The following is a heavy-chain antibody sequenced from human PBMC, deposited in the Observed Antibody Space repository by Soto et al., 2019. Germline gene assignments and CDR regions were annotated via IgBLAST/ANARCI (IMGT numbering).Heavy chain of an antibody. D-gene: IGHD3-10*01. Sequence: SEILSLTGTLSGRSISISSYYMDLIRKPPGKGLEWIGSIYYSGSTSYNPSLKSRVTISVDTSKNQFSLKLSSVTAADTAVYYCARRGSGSYSDYWGQGTLVTVS. CDR2: IYYSGST. J-gene: IGHJ4*02. CDR3: ARRGSGSYSDY. CDR1: GRSISISSYY. V-gene: IGHV4-39*01.